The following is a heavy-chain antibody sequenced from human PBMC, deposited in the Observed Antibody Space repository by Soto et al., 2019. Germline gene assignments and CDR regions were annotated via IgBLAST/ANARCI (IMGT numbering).Heavy chain of an antibody. CDR2: VNPSGGHT. V-gene: IGHV1-46*01. CDR1: GDTFTDYY. Sequence: QVQLMQSGAEVKKPGASVKVSCKASGDTFTDYYIHWVRQAPGQGLEWMGTVNPSGGHTTYAQHFLGRVPXTXXXSXXTLYMELTSLTSEDTAVYYCARGGHVVVVTAALDYWGQGTLVTVSS. CDR3: ARGGHVVVVTAALDY. J-gene: IGHJ4*02. D-gene: IGHD2-21*02.